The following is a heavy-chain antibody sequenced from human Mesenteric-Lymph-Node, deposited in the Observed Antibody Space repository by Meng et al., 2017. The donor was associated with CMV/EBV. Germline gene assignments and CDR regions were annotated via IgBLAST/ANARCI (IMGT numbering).Heavy chain of an antibody. D-gene: IGHD6-19*01. Sequence: ASVKVSCKASGYTFTGYYMHWVRQAPGQGLEWMGWINPNSGGTNYAQKFQGRVTMTRDTSISTAYMELSRLRSDDTAVYYCARDVGVAVADPYCYFDLWGRGTLVTVSS. CDR2: INPNSGGT. CDR1: GYTFTGYY. J-gene: IGHJ2*01. CDR3: ARDVGVAVADPYCYFDL. V-gene: IGHV1-2*02.